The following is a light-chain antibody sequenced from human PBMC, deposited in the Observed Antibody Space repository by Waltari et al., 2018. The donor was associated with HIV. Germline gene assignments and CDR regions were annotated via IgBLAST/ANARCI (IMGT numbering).Light chain of an antibody. CDR2: EV. CDR1: SSDVGGYNY. CDR3: SSYTSSGRV. V-gene: IGLV2-14*01. J-gene: IGLJ3*02. Sequence: QSALTQPASVSGSPGQSITISCTGTSSDVGGYNYVSWYQQHPGKAPKLMIYEVSNRFSGSNSGNTAALTISGLQAEDEADYYCSSYTSSGRVFGGGTKLTVL.